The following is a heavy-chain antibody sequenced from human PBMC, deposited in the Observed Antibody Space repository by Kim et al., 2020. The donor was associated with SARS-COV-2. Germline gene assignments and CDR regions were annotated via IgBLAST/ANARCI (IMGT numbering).Heavy chain of an antibody. CDR2: ISSSSSYI. D-gene: IGHD3-10*01. CDR3: ARDEGWFGELLEDDYYGMDV. CDR1: GFTFSSYS. V-gene: IGHV3-21*01. Sequence: GGSLRLSCAASGFTFSSYSMNWVRQAPGKGLEWVSSISSSSSYIYYADSVKGRFTISRDNAKNSLYLQMNSLRAEDTAVYYCARDEGWFGELLEDDYYGMDVWGQGTTVTVSS. J-gene: IGHJ6*02.